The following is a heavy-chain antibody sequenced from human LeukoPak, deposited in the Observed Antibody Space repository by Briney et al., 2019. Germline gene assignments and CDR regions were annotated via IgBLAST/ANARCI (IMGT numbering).Heavy chain of an antibody. CDR3: ARLGYCSSTSCSEVY. CDR2: IDPSDSYT. V-gene: IGHV5-10-1*01. J-gene: IGHJ4*02. CDR1: GYSFTSYW. Sequence: ESLKISCKGSGYSFTSYWISWVRQMPGRGLEWMGRIDPSDSYTNYSPSFQGHVTISADKSISTAYLQWSSLKASDTAMYYCARLGYCSSTSCSEVYWGQGTLVTVSS. D-gene: IGHD2-2*01.